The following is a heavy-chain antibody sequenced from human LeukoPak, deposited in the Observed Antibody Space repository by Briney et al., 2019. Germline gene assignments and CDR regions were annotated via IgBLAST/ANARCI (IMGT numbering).Heavy chain of an antibody. J-gene: IGHJ4*02. Sequence: GGSLRLSCAASGFTFSSFWMSWVRQAPGKGLEWVANIKQDGSKENYVDSVKGRFTISRDNAKNSLSLEMSSLRAEDTAVYYCARWAFYYYDTSASYYFDHWGQGTLVTVSS. D-gene: IGHD3-22*01. CDR3: ARWAFYYYDTSASYYFDH. V-gene: IGHV3-7*01. CDR1: GFTFSSFW. CDR2: IKQDGSKE.